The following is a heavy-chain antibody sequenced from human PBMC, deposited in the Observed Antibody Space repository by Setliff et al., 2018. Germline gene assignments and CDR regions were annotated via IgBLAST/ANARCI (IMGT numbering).Heavy chain of an antibody. V-gene: IGHV1-18*01. Sequence: ASVKVSCKASGYTLSNSILSWVRQAPGQGLEWVGWISAYNGKTYFAQKFQDRITLTTDTSTNTGYLELRGPRSDDTAVYYCLRLVRYCTKIACQATSGDEVWGLGTLVTVSS. CDR2: ISAYNGKT. CDR3: LRLVRYCTKIACQATSGDEV. D-gene: IGHD2-8*01. CDR1: GYTLSNSI. J-gene: IGHJ4*02.